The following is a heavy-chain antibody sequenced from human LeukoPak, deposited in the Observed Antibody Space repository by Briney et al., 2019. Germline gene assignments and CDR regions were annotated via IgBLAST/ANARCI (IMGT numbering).Heavy chain of an antibody. J-gene: IGHJ3*02. D-gene: IGHD1-26*01. V-gene: IGHV4-4*02. CDR2: IHYRGGT. CDR1: GGSISNENW. Sequence: SETLSLTCAVSGGSISNENWWSWVRQPPGKGLEWIGEIHYRGGTNYNPSLRSRVTISVDTSKNQFSLKMTSVTAADTAVYYCARQDSGTYLNPLDIWGQGTVVTVSS. CDR3: ARQDSGTYLNPLDI.